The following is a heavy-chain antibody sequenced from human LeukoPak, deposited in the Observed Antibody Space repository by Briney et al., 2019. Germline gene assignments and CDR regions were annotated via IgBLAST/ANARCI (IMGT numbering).Heavy chain of an antibody. CDR2: IGSSGGST. CDR3: AKMEVVTADDKYFQY. J-gene: IGHJ1*01. V-gene: IGHV3-23*01. D-gene: IGHD2-21*02. Sequence: SGGSLRLSCAASGFTFSNAWMTWVRQAPGKGLEWVSVIGSSGGSTYYADSVKGRFTISRDNSKNTLYLQMNSLRAEDTAVYYCAKMEVVTADDKYFQYWGQGTLVTVSS. CDR1: GFTFSNAW.